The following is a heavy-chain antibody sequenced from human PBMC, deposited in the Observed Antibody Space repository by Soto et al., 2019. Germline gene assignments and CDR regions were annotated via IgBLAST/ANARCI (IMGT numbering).Heavy chain of an antibody. D-gene: IGHD3-9*01. CDR2: IYPGDSDT. V-gene: IGHV5-51*01. J-gene: IGHJ5*02. Sequence: GESLKISCKGSGYSFTSYWIGWVRQMPGKGLEWMGIIYPGDSDTRYSPSFQGQVTISADKSISTAYLQWSSLKASDTAMYYCARAPDLRQLRYFDFNWFDPWGQGTLVTVSS. CDR1: GYSFTSYW. CDR3: ARAPDLRQLRYFDFNWFDP.